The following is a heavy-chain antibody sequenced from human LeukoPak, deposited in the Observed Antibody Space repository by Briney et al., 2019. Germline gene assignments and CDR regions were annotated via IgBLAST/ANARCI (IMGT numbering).Heavy chain of an antibody. CDR1: GFTFVSYG. CDR3: AKDAHFLYGGKRDYYFDY. J-gene: IGHJ4*02. V-gene: IGHV3-30*02. D-gene: IGHD4-23*01. Sequence: GGSLRLSCAASGFTFVSYGMHWVRQAPGNGLEWVTFIRYDGSDKDYADSVKGRFTISRDNSKNTLYLQMNSLRREDTAVYYCAKDAHFLYGGKRDYYFDYWGQGTLVTVSS. CDR2: IRYDGSDK.